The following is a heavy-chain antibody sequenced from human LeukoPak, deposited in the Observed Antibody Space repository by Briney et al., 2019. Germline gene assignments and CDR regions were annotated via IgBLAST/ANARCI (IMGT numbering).Heavy chain of an antibody. CDR2: VYNSGDT. CDR1: GGSTSSDY. Sequence: SETLSLTCTVSGGSTSSDYWSWIRQSPGKGLEWVGYVYNSGDTGKNPSLKSRVTILLDTSKNQFSLKMTSVTAADTAVYYCAREREQRRKKQYSTGYDCWGQGTLVTVSS. D-gene: IGHD6-19*01. V-gene: IGHV4-59*12. J-gene: IGHJ4*02. CDR3: AREREQRRKKQYSTGYDC.